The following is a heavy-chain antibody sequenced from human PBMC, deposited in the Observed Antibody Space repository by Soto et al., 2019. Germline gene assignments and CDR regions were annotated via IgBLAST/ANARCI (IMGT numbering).Heavy chain of an antibody. CDR3: ARDRGGSYFDFVY. D-gene: IGHD3-10*01. CDR1: GITFSSYA. J-gene: IGHJ4*01. V-gene: IGHV3-30*04. Sequence: GGSLRLSCEASGITFSSYAMHWVRQGPGTGLEWVAVISYDGRSKYYSDSVKGRFTISRDNSKNTMYLQMNSLRDEDTAVYYCARDRGGSYFDFVYWGHGTLVTVSS. CDR2: ISYDGRSK.